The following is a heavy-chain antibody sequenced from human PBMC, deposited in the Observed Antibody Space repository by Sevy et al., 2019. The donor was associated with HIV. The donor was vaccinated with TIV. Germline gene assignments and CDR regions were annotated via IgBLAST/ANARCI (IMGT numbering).Heavy chain of an antibody. Sequence: ASVKVSCKASGGTFTSYGLSWVRQAPGQGLEWVGTYTPIFGTTNYAQKFQGRVTIAAEESTSTAYMELSSLRSEDTAVYFCARLYHDGSAVQAFDIWGQGTMVTVSS. V-gene: IGHV1-69*13. D-gene: IGHD3-22*01. J-gene: IGHJ3*02. CDR1: GGTFTSYG. CDR3: ARLYHDGSAVQAFDI. CDR2: YTPIFGTT.